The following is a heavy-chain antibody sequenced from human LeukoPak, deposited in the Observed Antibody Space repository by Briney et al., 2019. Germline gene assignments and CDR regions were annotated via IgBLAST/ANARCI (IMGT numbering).Heavy chain of an antibody. CDR1: GFTFSSYE. Sequence: GGSLRLSCAASGFTFSSYEMNWVRQAPGKGLEWVSYISSSGSTIYYADSVKGRFTISRDNAKNSLYLQMNSLRAEDTAVYYCARGLADAFDIWGQGTMVTVSS. CDR2: ISSSGSTI. CDR3: ARGLADAFDI. V-gene: IGHV3-48*03. J-gene: IGHJ3*02.